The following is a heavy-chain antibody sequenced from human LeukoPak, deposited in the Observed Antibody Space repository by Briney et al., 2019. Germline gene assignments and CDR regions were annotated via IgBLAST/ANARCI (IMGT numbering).Heavy chain of an antibody. V-gene: IGHV3-30-3*01. CDR1: GFTFSSYA. Sequence: GRSLRLSCAAFGFTFSSYAMHWVRQAPGKGLEWVAVISYDGSNKYYADSVKGRFTISRDNSKNTLYLQMNSLRAEDTAVYYCARRDLDYWGQGTLVTVSS. J-gene: IGHJ4*02. CDR3: ARRDLDY. CDR2: ISYDGSNK.